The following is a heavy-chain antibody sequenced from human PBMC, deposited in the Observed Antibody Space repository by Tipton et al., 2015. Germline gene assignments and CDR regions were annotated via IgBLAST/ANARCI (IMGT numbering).Heavy chain of an antibody. J-gene: IGHJ5*02. V-gene: IGHV1-69*01. Sequence: QSGPEVKKPGSSVKVSCKPSGGTFSTYALTWVRQAPGQGLEWMGGILPIVNVTNYAQNFQGRVTLTAEESTGTAYMELTSLTSEDTAIYYCAKDSTSAGNWFDPWGQGTLVTVPS. CDR2: ILPIVNVT. D-gene: IGHD2-2*01. CDR1: GGTFSTYA. CDR3: AKDSTSAGNWFDP.